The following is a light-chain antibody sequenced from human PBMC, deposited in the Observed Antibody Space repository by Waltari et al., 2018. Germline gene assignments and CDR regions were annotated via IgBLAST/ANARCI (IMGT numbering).Light chain of an antibody. CDR3: QHYSSSPPFT. V-gene: IGKV1-NL1*01. Sequence: DVQLTQFPSSLSASVGDRVTITCRATQDINGSLAWYQQKSGKAPKLLVSRASRLQSGVPSRFSGRESGTDYTLTITGLQPEDFATFYCQHYSSSPPFTFGPGTKLDI. CDR1: QDINGS. J-gene: IGKJ2*01. CDR2: RAS.